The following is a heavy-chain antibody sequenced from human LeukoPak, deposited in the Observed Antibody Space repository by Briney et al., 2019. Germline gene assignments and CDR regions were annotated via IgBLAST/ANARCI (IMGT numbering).Heavy chain of an antibody. D-gene: IGHD3-22*01. CDR2: MNPNSGAT. Sequence: ASVRVSCKASGYTFTSYDINWLRQATGQGPEWMGWMNPNSGATGYAQKFQGRVTMTRSTSINTAYMELSSLRSEDTAVYYCANLGYDTDFDYWGQGTLVTVSS. V-gene: IGHV1-8*01. J-gene: IGHJ4*02. CDR3: ANLGYDTDFDY. CDR1: GYTFTSYD.